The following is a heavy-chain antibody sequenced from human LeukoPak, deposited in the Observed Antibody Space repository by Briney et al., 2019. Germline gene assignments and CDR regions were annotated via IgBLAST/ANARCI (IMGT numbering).Heavy chain of an antibody. D-gene: IGHD3-10*01. CDR2: INHSGST. CDR3: ARRAMVRGVIRFDY. J-gene: IGHJ4*02. V-gene: IGHV4-34*01. CDR1: GGSFSGYY. Sequence: SETLSLTCAVYGGSFSGYYWSWIRQPPGKGPEWIGEINHSGSTNYNPSLKSRVTISVDTSKNQFSLKLSSVTAADTAVYYCARRAMVRGVIRFDYWGQGTLVTVSS.